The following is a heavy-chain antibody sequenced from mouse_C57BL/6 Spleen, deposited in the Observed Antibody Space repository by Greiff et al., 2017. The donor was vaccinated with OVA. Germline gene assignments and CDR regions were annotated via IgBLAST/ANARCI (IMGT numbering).Heavy chain of an antibody. Sequence: QVQLKESGAELARPGASVKLSCKASGYTFTSYGISWVKQRTGQGLEWIGEIYPRSGNTYYNEKFKGKATLTADKSSSTAYMELRSLTSEDSAVYFCARLGDYDEGQAMDYWGQGTSVTVSS. D-gene: IGHD2-4*01. J-gene: IGHJ4*01. CDR1: GYTFTSYG. V-gene: IGHV1-81*01. CDR2: IYPRSGNT. CDR3: ARLGDYDEGQAMDY.